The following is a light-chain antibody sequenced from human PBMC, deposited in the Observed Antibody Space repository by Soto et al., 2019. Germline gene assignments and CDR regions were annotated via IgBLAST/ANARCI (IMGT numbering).Light chain of an antibody. CDR1: STDIGRYDY. Sequence: QSVLTQPASVSGSPGQSITISCTGTSTDIGRYDYVSWYQLHPGKAPKLMVFEVNYRPSGVSYRFSGSKSGNTASLTISGLQAEDEADYFCSSYSISTAYLFGNGTKVTVL. CDR3: SSYSISTAYL. CDR2: EVN. J-gene: IGLJ1*01. V-gene: IGLV2-14*01.